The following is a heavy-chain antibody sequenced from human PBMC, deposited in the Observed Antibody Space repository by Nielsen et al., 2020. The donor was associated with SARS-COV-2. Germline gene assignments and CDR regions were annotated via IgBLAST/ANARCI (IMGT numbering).Heavy chain of an antibody. V-gene: IGHV3-7*01. J-gene: IGHJ6*02. D-gene: IGHD6-6*01. CDR3: ARDWAARGGYYYGMDV. CDR1: GFTFSSYW. Sequence: GESLKISCAASGFTFSSYWMSWVRQAPGKGLEWVANIKQDGSEKYYVDSVKGRFTISRDNAKNSLYLQMNSLRAEDTAVYYCARDWAARGGYYYGMDVWGQGTTVTVSS. CDR2: IKQDGSEK.